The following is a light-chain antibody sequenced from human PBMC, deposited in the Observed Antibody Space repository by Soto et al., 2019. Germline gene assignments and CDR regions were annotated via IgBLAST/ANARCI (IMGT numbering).Light chain of an antibody. CDR1: QTISSSY. J-gene: IGKJ4*01. Sequence: EIVLTQSPHTLSLSPGERASLSCRTSQTISSSYFAWYQQKPGQSPRLLVYAASIRAPGIPDRFSGSGSGADFTLTISRLEPADSAVYYCQHYYGALTFGGGTRVEIK. V-gene: IGKV3-20*01. CDR3: QHYYGALT. CDR2: AAS.